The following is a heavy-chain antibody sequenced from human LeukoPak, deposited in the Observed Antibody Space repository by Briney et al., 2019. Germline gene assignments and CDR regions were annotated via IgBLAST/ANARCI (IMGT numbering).Heavy chain of an antibody. CDR3: ARHRDSSSSVVYYYYGMVV. Sequence: GGSLRLSCAASGFTFSSYWMHWVRQAPGKGLVWVSRINSDGSSTSYADSVKGRFTISRDNAKNTLYLQMNSLRAEDTALYYCARHRDSSSSVVYYYYGMVVWGQGTTVTVSS. V-gene: IGHV3-74*01. CDR1: GFTFSSYW. CDR2: INSDGSST. D-gene: IGHD6-6*01. J-gene: IGHJ6*02.